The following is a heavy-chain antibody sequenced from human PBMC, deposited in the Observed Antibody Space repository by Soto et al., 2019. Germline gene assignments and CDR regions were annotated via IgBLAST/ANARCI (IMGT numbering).Heavy chain of an antibody. CDR3: VKGGEDITSPYGMDV. V-gene: IGHV3-21*06. J-gene: IGHJ6*02. D-gene: IGHD3-16*01. CDR2: ISSGGTYL. CDR1: GFTFRTHT. Sequence: GGSLRLSCAGSGFTFRTHTLVWVRQAPGKGLEWVSSISSGGTYLEYAHSVKGRFAISRDDAKDSVFLQMNSLNTDDTAVYYCVKGGEDITSPYGMDVWXQGTTVTVSS.